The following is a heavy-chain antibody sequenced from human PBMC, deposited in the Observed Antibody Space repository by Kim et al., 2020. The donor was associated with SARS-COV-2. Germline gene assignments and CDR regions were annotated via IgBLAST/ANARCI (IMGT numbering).Heavy chain of an antibody. CDR3: AISPEGYDFWSGYPYYYYGMDV. Sequence: SVKVSCKASGGTFSSYAISWVRQAPGQGLEWMGGIIPIFGTANYAQKFQGRVTITADESTSTAYMELSSLRSEDTAVYYCAISPEGYDFWSGYPYYYYGMDVWGQGTTVTVSS. D-gene: IGHD3-3*01. V-gene: IGHV1-69*13. CDR1: GGTFSSYA. CDR2: IIPIFGTA. J-gene: IGHJ6*02.